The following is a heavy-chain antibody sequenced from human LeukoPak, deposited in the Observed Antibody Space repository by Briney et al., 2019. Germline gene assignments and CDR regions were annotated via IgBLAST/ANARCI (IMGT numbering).Heavy chain of an antibody. J-gene: IGHJ6*03. CDR3: AKDQVAAADAYYYYMDV. V-gene: IGHV3-30*02. CDR1: GFTFSSYG. Sequence: GGSLRLSCAAPGFTFSSYGMHWVRQAPGKGLEWVAFIRYDGSNKYYADSVKGRFTISRDNSKNTLYLQMNSLRAEDTAVYYCAKDQVAAADAYYYYMDVWGKGTTVTVSS. D-gene: IGHD6-13*01. CDR2: IRYDGSNK.